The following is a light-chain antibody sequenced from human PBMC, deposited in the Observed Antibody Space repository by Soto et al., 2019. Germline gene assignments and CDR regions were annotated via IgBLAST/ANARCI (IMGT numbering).Light chain of an antibody. CDR2: GNS. J-gene: IGLJ2*01. CDR3: QSYDSSLSGDVV. CDR1: SSNIGAGYD. Sequence: QAVVTQPPSVSGAPGQRVTISCTGSSSNIGAGYDVHWYQQLPGTAPKLLIYGNSNRPSGVPDRFSGSKSGTSASLAITGVQAEDEADYYCQSYDSSLSGDVVFGGGTKLTVL. V-gene: IGLV1-40*01.